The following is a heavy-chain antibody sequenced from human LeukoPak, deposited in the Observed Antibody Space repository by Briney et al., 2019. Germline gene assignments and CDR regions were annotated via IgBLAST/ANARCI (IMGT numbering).Heavy chain of an antibody. CDR3: ARVFDS. CDR2: IFYTGKT. Sequence: SQTLSLTCTVSGGSVYTSDYYWGWVRQPPGKGPEWIGDIFYTGKTNYNPSLKSRVSISIDTSKNQFSLKLTSVTAADTAVYYCARVFDSWGQGTLVTVSS. CDR1: GGSVYTSDYY. V-gene: IGHV4-39*07. J-gene: IGHJ4*02.